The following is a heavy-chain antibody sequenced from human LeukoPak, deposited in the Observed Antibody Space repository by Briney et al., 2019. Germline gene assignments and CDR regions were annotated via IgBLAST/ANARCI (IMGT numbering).Heavy chain of an antibody. CDR2: IYSGGST. CDR1: GFTFSSYA. CDR3: ARQAGYYYYGMDV. V-gene: IGHV3-66*04. J-gene: IGHJ6*04. Sequence: PGGSLRLSCAASGFTFSSYAMTWVRQAPGKGLEWVSVIYSGGSTYYADSVKGRFTISRDNSKNTLYLQMNSLRAEDTAVYYCARQAGYYYYGMDVWGKGTTVTVSS.